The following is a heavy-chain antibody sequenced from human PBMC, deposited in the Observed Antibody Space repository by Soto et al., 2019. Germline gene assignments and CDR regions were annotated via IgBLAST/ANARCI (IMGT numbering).Heavy chain of an antibody. CDR3: ARDLSWGSNWYYYMDV. J-gene: IGHJ6*03. CDR1: GFILSDCA. Sequence: EVQLVESGGGLVLPGGSLRLSCATSGFILSDCAMNWVRQAPGKGLEWVSYISSSSSVIDYADSVKGRFTVSRDNARNSLYLQMNSLRAEDTAVYYCARDLSWGSNWYYYMDVWGKGTTVTVSS. D-gene: IGHD7-27*01. CDR2: ISSSSSVI. V-gene: IGHV3-48*01.